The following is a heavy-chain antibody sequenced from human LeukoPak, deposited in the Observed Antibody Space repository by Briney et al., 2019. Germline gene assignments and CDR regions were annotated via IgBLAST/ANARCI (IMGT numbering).Heavy chain of an antibody. V-gene: IGHV3-7*01. J-gene: IGHJ6*03. D-gene: IGHD6-19*01. CDR3: ARIFSGWSYYYYYYMDV. CDR1: GFTFSSYW. Sequence: GGSLRLSCAASGFTFSSYWMSWVRQAPGKGLEWVANIKQDGSEKYYVDSVKGRFTISRDNAKNSLYLQMNSLRAEDTAVYYCARIFSGWSYYYYYYMDVWGKGTTVTVSS. CDR2: IKQDGSEK.